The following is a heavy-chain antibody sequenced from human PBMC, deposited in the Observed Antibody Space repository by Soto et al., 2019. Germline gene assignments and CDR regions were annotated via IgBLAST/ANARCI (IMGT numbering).Heavy chain of an antibody. CDR2: LYSGGST. CDR3: ARGRLTGSNYYGMDV. CDR1: GFTVSSNY. Sequence: GGSLRLSCAASGFTVSSNYMSWVRQAPGKGLEWVSVLYSGGSTYYANSVRGRFTISRDNSKNTLYLQMNSLRAEDTAVYYCARGRLTGSNYYGMDVWGQGTTVTVSS. D-gene: IGHD1-20*01. J-gene: IGHJ6*02. V-gene: IGHV3-53*01.